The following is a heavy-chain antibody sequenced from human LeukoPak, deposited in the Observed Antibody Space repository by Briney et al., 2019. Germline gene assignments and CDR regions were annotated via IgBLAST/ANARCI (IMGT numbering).Heavy chain of an antibody. V-gene: IGHV3-9*01. CDR2: ISWNSGRI. CDR1: GFTFDDYA. J-gene: IGHJ4*02. Sequence: GRSLRLSCVASGFTFDDYAMHWVRQAPGKGLEWVSGISWNSGRIDYADSVKGRFTISRDNAKNSLYLQMNSLRAEGTAVYYCARGGYVEMATIFDYWGQGTVVTVSS. D-gene: IGHD5-24*01. CDR3: ARGGYVEMATIFDY.